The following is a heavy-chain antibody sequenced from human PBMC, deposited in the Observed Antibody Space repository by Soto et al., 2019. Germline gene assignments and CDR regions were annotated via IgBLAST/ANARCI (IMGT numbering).Heavy chain of an antibody. V-gene: IGHV2-5*02. J-gene: IGHJ4*02. CDR3: AHTRIAVAVPLFDY. CDR2: IYWDDDK. CDR1: GFSLSTSGVG. D-gene: IGHD6-19*01. Sequence: QITLKESGPTLVKPTQTLTLTCTFSGFSLSTSGVGVGWIRQXXGKALEWLALIYWDDDKRYSPSLKSRLTITKDTSKNQVVLTMTNMDPVDTATYYCAHTRIAVAVPLFDYWGQGTLVTVSS.